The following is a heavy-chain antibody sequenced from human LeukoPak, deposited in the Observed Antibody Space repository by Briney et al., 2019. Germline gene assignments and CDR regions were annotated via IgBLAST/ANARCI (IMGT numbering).Heavy chain of an antibody. CDR2: INPSGGST. Sequence: ASVKVSCKASGYTFTGYYMHWVRQAPGQGLEWMGIINPSGGSTSYAQKFQGRVTMTRDMSTSTVYMELSSLRSEDTAVYYCARARALVVPAATTNWFDPWGQGTLVTVSS. CDR3: ARARALVVPAATTNWFDP. J-gene: IGHJ5*02. CDR1: GYTFTGYY. V-gene: IGHV1-46*01. D-gene: IGHD2-2*01.